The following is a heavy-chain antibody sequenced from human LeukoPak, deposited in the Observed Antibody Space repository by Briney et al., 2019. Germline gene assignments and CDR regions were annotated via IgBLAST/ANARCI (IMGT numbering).Heavy chain of an antibody. CDR3: ARKAYAMDV. J-gene: IGHJ6*04. CDR2: MKQDGSEK. Sequence: GGSLRLSCAASGFTFSNYWMSWVRQAPGKGLEWVANMKQDGSEKYCVDSVKGRFTISRDNAKNSLYLQMNSLRVEDTAVYYCARKAYAMDVWGKGTTVTVSS. V-gene: IGHV3-7*03. CDR1: GFTFSNYW.